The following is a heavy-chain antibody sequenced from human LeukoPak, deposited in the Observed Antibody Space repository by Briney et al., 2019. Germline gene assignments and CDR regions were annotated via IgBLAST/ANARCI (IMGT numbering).Heavy chain of an antibody. J-gene: IGHJ4*02. D-gene: IGHD2/OR15-2a*01. CDR1: GNSS. CDR2: INSDGSWT. Sequence: VRSPRLSSAPSGNSSSPLVRQAPAEGLVWVSHINSDGSWTSYADSVKGRFTISKDNAKNTVYLQMNSLRAEDTAVYYCVSFYETYWGRGTLVTVSS. CDR3: VSFYETY. V-gene: IGHV3-74*01.